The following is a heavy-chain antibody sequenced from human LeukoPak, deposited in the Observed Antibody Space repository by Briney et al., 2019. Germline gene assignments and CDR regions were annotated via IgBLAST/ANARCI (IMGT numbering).Heavy chain of an antibody. CDR3: AKPGDCSSTSCWRDY. V-gene: IGHV3-21*01. J-gene: IGHJ4*02. Sequence: GSLRLSCAASGFTFSSYSMNWVRQAPGKGLEWVSSISSSSSYIYYADSVKGRFTISRDNAKNSLYLQMNSLRAEDTAVYYCAKPGDCSSTSCWRDYWGQGSLVTVSS. CDR1: GFTFSSYS. D-gene: IGHD2-2*01. CDR2: ISSSSSYI.